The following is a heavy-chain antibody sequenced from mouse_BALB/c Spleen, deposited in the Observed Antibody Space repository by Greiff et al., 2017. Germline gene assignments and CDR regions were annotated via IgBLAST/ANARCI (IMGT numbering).Heavy chain of an antibody. CDR3: ARGCGDYPFAY. CDR1: GYTFTDYV. V-gene: IGHV1-77*01. J-gene: IGHJ3*01. CDR2: IYPGSGST. D-gene: IGHD2-4*01. Sequence: QVQLQQSGPELVKPGASVKMSCKASGYTFTDYVISWVKQRTGQGLEWIGEIYPGSGSTYYNEKFKGKATLTADKSSNTAYMQLSSLTSEDSAVYFCARGCGDYPFAYWGQGTLVTVSA.